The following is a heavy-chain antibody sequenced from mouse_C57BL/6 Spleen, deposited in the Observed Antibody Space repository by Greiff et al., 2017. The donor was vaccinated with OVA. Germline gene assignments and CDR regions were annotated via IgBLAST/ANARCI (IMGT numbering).Heavy chain of an antibody. V-gene: IGHV10-3*01. J-gene: IGHJ1*03. CDR1: GFTFNTYA. CDR3: VRDRSGSSYGSYWYFDV. D-gene: IGHD1-1*01. Sequence: EVKVVESGGGLVQPKGSLKLSCAASGFTFNTYAMHWVRQAPGKGLEWVARIRSKSSNYATYYADSVKDRFTISRDDSQSMLYLQMNNLKTEDTAMYYCVRDRSGSSYGSYWYFDVWGTGTTVTVSS. CDR2: IRSKSSNYAT.